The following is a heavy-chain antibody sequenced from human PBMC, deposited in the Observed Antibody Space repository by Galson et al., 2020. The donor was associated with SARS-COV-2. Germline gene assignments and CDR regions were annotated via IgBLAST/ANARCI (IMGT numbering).Heavy chain of an antibody. D-gene: IGHD4-17*01. CDR3: PRQDGDYGSA. J-gene: IGHJ5*02. Sequence: HGESLKISCKASGYNFTKYWIGWVRQMPGKGLEWMGIIFPGDSESRYSPSFHGQVTISADKSISTAYLQGSSLQASDTAMYYCPRQDGDYGSAWGQGTLVTVSS. CDR1: GYNFTKYW. V-gene: IGHV5-51*01. CDR2: IFPGDSES.